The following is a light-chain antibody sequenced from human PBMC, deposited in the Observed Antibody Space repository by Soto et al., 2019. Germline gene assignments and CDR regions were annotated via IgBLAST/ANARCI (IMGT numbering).Light chain of an antibody. J-gene: IGKJ4*01. CDR2: DAS. CDR1: QSVSSY. Sequence: EIVLTQSPATLSLSPGERATLSCRASQSVSSYLAWYQQKPGQAPRLLIYDASNRATGIPARFSGSGSGTDFTLTISSLEPEDFAVYYCQQRSNWPPTSFLTFGGGTKVEIK. V-gene: IGKV3-11*01. CDR3: QQRSNWPPTSFLT.